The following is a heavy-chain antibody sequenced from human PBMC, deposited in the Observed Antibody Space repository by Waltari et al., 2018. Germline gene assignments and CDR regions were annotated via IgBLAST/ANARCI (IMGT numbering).Heavy chain of an antibody. CDR3: AKRFGSGSFDY. Sequence: EVQLLVSGGGLVQPGGSLRLSCAASGFPFDKFAMIWCRQAPGKGLEWVSDISGGGGGTNYADSVKGRFTISRDNSKNILFLQMNTLRAEDTAIYYCAKRFGSGSFDYWGQGTLVTVSS. J-gene: IGHJ4*02. D-gene: IGHD3-10*01. CDR2: ISGGGGGT. CDR1: GFPFDKFA. V-gene: IGHV3-23*01.